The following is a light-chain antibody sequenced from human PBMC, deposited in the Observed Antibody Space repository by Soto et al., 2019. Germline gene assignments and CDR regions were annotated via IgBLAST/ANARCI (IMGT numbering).Light chain of an antibody. CDR3: CSYAGSYTWV. V-gene: IGLV2-11*01. J-gene: IGLJ3*02. CDR1: SSDVGDYNY. CDR2: AVN. Sequence: QSALTQPRSVSGSPGQSVTISCTGTSSDVGDYNYVSWYQQHPGKAPKLLIYAVNMRPSGVPDRFSGSKSGNTASLTISGLQAEDEADYSCCSYAGSYTWVFAGGTKVTVL.